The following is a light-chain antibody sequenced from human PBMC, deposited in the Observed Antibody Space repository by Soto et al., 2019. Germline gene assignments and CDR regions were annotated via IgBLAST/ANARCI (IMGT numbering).Light chain of an antibody. Sequence: QSVLTQPASVSGSPGQSITISCTGTSSDVGGYNYVSWYQQHPGKAPKLMIYDVSNRHSGVSNRFSGSKSGNTASLTISGLQAEDEADYYCSSYTSSSTLLYVFGTGT. CDR1: SSDVGGYNY. J-gene: IGLJ1*01. CDR2: DVS. CDR3: SSYTSSSTLLYV. V-gene: IGLV2-14*01.